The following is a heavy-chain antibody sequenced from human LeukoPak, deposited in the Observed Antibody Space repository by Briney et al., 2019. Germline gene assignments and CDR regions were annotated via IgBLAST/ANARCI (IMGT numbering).Heavy chain of an antibody. V-gene: IGHV4-4*07. CDR1: GGSISSHY. Sequence: SETLSLTCTVSGGSISSHYWSWIRQPAGKGLEWIGRIYTSGSTNYNPSLKSRVTISVDTSKNQFSLKLSSVTAADTAVYYCARDVAAAGTLYYYYYMDVWGKGTTVTVSS. J-gene: IGHJ6*03. CDR3: ARDVAAAGTLYYYYYMDV. CDR2: IYTSGST. D-gene: IGHD6-13*01.